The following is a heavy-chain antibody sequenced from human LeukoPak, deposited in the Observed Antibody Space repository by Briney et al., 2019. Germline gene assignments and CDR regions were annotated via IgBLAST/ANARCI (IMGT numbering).Heavy chain of an antibody. J-gene: IGHJ4*02. Sequence: SETLSLTCVVSGYSISSAYYWGWIRQPPGKGLEWIGSISHSGNTYYTASLKSRDSVSFDTSQNQFSLKLSAVTAADTATYYCARTQKMGVDHWGQGTLVTVSS. V-gene: IGHV4-38-2*01. CDR2: ISHSGNT. CDR3: ARTQKMGVDH. CDR1: GYSISSAYY. D-gene: IGHD3-16*01.